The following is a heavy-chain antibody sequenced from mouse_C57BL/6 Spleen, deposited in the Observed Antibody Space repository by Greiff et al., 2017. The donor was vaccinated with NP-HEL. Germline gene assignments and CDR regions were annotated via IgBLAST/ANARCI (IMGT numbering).Heavy chain of an antibody. D-gene: IGHD1-1*02. CDR1: GYTFTSYW. Sequence: VQLQQPGAELVKPGASVKLSCKASGYTFTSYWMQWVKQRPGQGLEWIGEIDPSDSYTNYNQKFKGKATLTVDTSSSTAYMQLSSLTSEDSAVYYCARHYGDYWGQGTTLTVSS. CDR3: ARHYGDY. V-gene: IGHV1-50*01. J-gene: IGHJ2*01. CDR2: IDPSDSYT.